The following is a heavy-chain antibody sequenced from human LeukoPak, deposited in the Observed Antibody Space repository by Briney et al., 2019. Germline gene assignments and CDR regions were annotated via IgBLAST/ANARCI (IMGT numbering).Heavy chain of an antibody. V-gene: IGHV3-30*04. CDR2: ISYDGSNK. D-gene: IGHD2-15*01. J-gene: IGHJ4*02. CDR1: GLSFSSYA. Sequence: QPGGSPRPACAAFGLSFSSYAMRCARPAPGKGLEWVAVISYDGSNKSYADSVKGRFTICRDNSKNTLYLQMNSLRVKDTGVSYWARGLVVVVADNSFDYWGQGTLVTVSS. CDR3: ARGLVVVVADNSFDY.